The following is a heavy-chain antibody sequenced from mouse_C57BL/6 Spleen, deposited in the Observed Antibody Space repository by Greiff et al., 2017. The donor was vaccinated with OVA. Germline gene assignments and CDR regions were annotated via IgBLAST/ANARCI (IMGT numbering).Heavy chain of an antibody. J-gene: IGHJ1*03. V-gene: IGHV1-55*01. Sequence: QVQLQQPGAELVKPGASVKMSCKASGYTFTSYWITWVKQRPGQGLEWIGDIYPGSGSTNYNEKFKSKATLTVDTSSSTAYMQLSSLTSEDSAVYYGARGGSNDVARYFDVWGTGTTVTVSS. D-gene: IGHD2-12*01. CDR3: ARGGSNDVARYFDV. CDR1: GYTFTSYW. CDR2: IYPGSGST.